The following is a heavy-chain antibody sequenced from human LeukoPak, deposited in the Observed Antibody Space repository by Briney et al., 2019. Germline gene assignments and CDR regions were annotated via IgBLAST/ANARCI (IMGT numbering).Heavy chain of an antibody. V-gene: IGHV4-61*02. Sequence: SETLSLTCSVSGGSISSGGYYWTWIRQPAGKGLEWIGRIYTSGSTNYNPSLKSRVTISVDTSKNQFSLKLSSVTAADTAVYYCARAPYDILTGYYKRRRGMDVWGQGTTVTVSS. CDR3: ARAPYDILTGYYKRRRGMDV. CDR1: GGSISSGGYY. J-gene: IGHJ6*02. CDR2: IYTSGST. D-gene: IGHD3-9*01.